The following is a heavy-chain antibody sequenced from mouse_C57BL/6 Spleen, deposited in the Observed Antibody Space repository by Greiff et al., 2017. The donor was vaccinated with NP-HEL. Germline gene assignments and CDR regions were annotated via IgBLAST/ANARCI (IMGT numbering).Heavy chain of an antibody. CDR2: INPNNGGT. V-gene: IGHV1-26*01. CDR3: ARMVTNWYFDV. CDR1: GYTFTDYY. D-gene: IGHD2-2*01. Sequence: EVQLQQSGPELVKPGASVKISCKASGYTFTDYYMNWVKQSHGKSLEWIGDINPNNGGTSYNQKFKGKATLTVDKSSSTAYMELRSLTSEDSAVYYCARMVTNWYFDVWGTGTTVTVSS. J-gene: IGHJ1*03.